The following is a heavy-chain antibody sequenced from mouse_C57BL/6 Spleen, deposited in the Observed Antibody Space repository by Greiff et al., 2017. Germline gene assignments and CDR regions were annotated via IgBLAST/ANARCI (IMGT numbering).Heavy chain of an antibody. J-gene: IGHJ4*01. CDR3: ARGGNWDVGDY. Sequence: VQLQQSGPVLVKPGASVKMSCKASGYTFTDYYMNWVKQSHGKSLEWIGVINPYNGGTSYNQKFKGKATLTVDKSSSTAYMELNSLTSEDSAVYYCARGGNWDVGDYWGQGTSVTVSS. V-gene: IGHV1-19*01. CDR1: GYTFTDYY. D-gene: IGHD4-1*01. CDR2: INPYNGGT.